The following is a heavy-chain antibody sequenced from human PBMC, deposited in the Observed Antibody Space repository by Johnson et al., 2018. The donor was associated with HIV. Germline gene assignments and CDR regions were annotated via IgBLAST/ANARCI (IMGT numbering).Heavy chain of an antibody. CDR2: ISGSGGST. V-gene: IGHV3-23*04. J-gene: IGHJ3*02. D-gene: IGHD1-14*01. CDR1: GFTFSGSA. Sequence: VQLVESGGGVVQPGGSLRLSCAASGFTFSGSAVHWVRQAPGKGLEWVSAISGSGGSTYYADSVKGRFTISRDNSKNSLYLQMNSLRAEDTAVYYCARGASTDWDDAFDIWGQGTMVTVSS. CDR3: ARGASTDWDDAFDI.